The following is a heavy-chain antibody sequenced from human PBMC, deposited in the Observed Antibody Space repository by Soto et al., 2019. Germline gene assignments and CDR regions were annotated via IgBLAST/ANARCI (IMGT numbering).Heavy chain of an antibody. CDR1: GFNFITYN. Sequence: GGSLRLSCTGSGFNFITYNMNWVRQAPGKGLEWISYIRSSSTTIYYADSVEGRFTISRDNARNSLFLQINSARDDDTAVYYCAREGHHYYGMDVWGQGTTVTVSS. CDR3: AREGHHYYGMDV. CDR2: IRSSSTTI. J-gene: IGHJ6*02. V-gene: IGHV3-48*02.